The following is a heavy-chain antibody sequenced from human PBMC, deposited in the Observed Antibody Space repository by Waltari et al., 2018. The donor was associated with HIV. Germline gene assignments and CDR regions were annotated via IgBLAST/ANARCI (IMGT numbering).Heavy chain of an antibody. CDR2: ISDSGKSI. CDR3: ARLPYSYYYDTSGTPP. V-gene: IGHV3-11*01. Sequence: QVQLVESGGGLVKPGGSLRLSCAASGFTFSDYYMSWIRQAPGKGLAWVSYISDSGKSIYYADSVRGRFTISRDNAKNSLYLQMNSLRAEDTAVYYCARLPYSYYYDTSGTPPWGQGTLVTVSS. J-gene: IGHJ5*02. D-gene: IGHD3-22*01. CDR1: GFTFSDYY.